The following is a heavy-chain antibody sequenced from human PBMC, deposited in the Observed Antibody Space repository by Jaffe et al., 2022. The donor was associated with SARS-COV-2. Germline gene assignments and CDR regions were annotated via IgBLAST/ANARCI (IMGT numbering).Heavy chain of an antibody. CDR3: AKVGNYYDSSGYYFDY. D-gene: IGHD3-22*01. CDR1: GFTFSSYA. Sequence: EVQLLESGGGLVQPGGSLRLSCAASGFTFSSYAMSWVRQAPGKGLEWVSAISGSGGSTYYADSVKGRFTISRDNSKNTLYLQMNSLRAEDTAVYYCAKVGNYYDSSGYYFDYWGQGTLVTVSS. CDR2: ISGSGGST. V-gene: IGHV3-23*01. J-gene: IGHJ4*02.